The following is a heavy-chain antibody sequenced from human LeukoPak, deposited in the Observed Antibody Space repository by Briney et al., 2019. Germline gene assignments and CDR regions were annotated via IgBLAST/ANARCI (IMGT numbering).Heavy chain of an antibody. CDR2: VSAYNGNT. CDR1: GYTFTTYG. CDR3: ARRVAVARRDAFDI. J-gene: IGHJ3*02. V-gene: IGHV1-18*01. Sequence: ASVKVSCKASGYTFTTYGISWVRQAPGQGLEWMGWVSAYNGNTNYAQRLQGRVTVTTDTSANTAYMELGSLRSDDTAVYYCARRVAVARRDAFDIWGQGTMVTVSS. D-gene: IGHD6-19*01.